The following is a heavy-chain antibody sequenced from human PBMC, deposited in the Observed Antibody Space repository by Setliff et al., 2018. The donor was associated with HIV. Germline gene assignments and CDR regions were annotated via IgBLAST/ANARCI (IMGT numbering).Heavy chain of an antibody. Sequence: GGSLRLSCAASGFTFDRYWMHWVRQAPGKGLVWVSRVNSDGSSKTYADSVKDRFTISRDNAKNTLYLQMNSLRAEDTGVYYCARGGRLQYFDWPSYAMDVWGQGTLVTVPQ. CDR2: VNSDGSSK. CDR3: ARGGRLQYFDWPSYAMDV. J-gene: IGHJ4*02. V-gene: IGHV3-74*01. D-gene: IGHD3-9*01. CDR1: GFTFDRYW.